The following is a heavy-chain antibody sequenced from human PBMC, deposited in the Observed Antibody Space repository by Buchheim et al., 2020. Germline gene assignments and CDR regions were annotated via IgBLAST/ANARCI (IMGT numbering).Heavy chain of an antibody. V-gene: IGHV3-30*18. CDR2: LSYHGRIK. D-gene: IGHD3-10*01. Sequence: QVQLVESGGGVVQPGTSLRLSCGASGFTFNSYGMHWVRQAPGKGLEGVAVLSYHGRIKYYADSVKGRFTISRDNSKNMVFLQMNSLRAEDTAVYYCAKAYYYGSGSYYSDLGYYYGMDVWGQG. J-gene: IGHJ6*02. CDR1: GFTFNSYG. CDR3: AKAYYYGSGSYYSDLGYYYGMDV.